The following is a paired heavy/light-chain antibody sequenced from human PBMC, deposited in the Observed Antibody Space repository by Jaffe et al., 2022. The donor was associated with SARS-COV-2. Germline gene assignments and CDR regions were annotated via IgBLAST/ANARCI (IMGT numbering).Heavy chain of an antibody. V-gene: IGHV3-30*04. J-gene: IGHJ4*02. CDR2: ISYHGRDQ. D-gene: IGHD6-13*01. CDR1: GFTFSSFA. CDR3: ARQGGSTGAAAVDF. Sequence: QVQLVESGGGVVQPGGSLRLSCAASGFTFSSFAMHWARQAPGKGLEWVAVISYHGRDQFYADSVKGRFTISRDNSKNTLFLQMNSLRAEDAALYYCARQGGSTGAAAVDFWGQGTLVTVSS.
Light chain of an antibody. CDR3: ASYTSTFWV. V-gene: IGLV2-18*02. CDR2: AVS. Sequence: QSALTQPPSVSGSPGQSVTISCTGTSSDVGNYNRVSWYQHPPGTAPKLMIYAVSSRPSGVPDRFSGSKSGNTASLTISGLQAEDEADYYCASYTSTFWVFGGGTRLTVL. CDR1: SSDVGNYNR. J-gene: IGLJ3*02.